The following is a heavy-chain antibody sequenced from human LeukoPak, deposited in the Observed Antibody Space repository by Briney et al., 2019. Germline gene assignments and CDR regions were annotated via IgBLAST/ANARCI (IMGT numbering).Heavy chain of an antibody. CDR1: GYTFTSYD. CDR2: MNPNSGNT. CDR3: ARGTEPPPTMVRGRDRSYAFDI. D-gene: IGHD3-10*01. V-gene: IGHV1-8*01. J-gene: IGHJ3*02. Sequence: ASVKVSCKASGYTFTSYDINWVRQATGQGLEWMGWMNPNSGNTGYAQKFQGRVTMTRNTSISTAYMELSSLRSEDTAVYYCARGTEPPPTMVRGRDRSYAFDIWGQGTMVTVPS.